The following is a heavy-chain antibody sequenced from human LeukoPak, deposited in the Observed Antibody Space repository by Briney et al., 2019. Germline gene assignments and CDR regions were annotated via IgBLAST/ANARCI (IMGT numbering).Heavy chain of an antibody. J-gene: IGHJ3*02. CDR2: IYTSGST. D-gene: IGHD2-2*02. Sequence: SETLSLTCTVSGGSISSGSYYWSWIRQPAGKGLEWIGRIYTSGSTNYNPSLKSRVTISVDTSKNQFSLKLSSVTAADTAVYYCARLVYRPGGSYDAFDIWGQGTMVTVSS. CDR3: ARLVYRPGGSYDAFDI. CDR1: GGSISSGSYY. V-gene: IGHV4-61*02.